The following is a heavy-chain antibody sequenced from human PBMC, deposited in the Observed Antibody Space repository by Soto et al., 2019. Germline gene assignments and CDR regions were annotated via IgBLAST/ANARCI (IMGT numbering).Heavy chain of an antibody. CDR3: ARSLLWFGELAFDYYYYMDV. V-gene: IGHV4-39*01. J-gene: IGHJ6*03. CDR2: IYYSGST. Sequence: PSETLSLTCTVSGGSLSSSSYYWGWIRQPPGKGLEWIGSIYYSGSTYYNPSLKSRVTISVDTSKNQFSLKLSSVTAADTAVYYCARSLLWFGELAFDYYYYMDVWGKGTTVTVSS. D-gene: IGHD3-10*01. CDR1: GGSLSSSSYY.